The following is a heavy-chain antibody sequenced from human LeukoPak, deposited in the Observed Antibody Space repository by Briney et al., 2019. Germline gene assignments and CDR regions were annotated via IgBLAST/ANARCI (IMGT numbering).Heavy chain of an antibody. CDR3: AMGVSGWLDY. Sequence: PSETLSLTCAVYGGSFSGYYWSWIRQPPGKGLEWIGEINHSGSTNYNPSLKSRVTISVDTSKNQFSLKLSSVTAADTAVYYCAMGVSGWLDYWGQGTLVTVSS. D-gene: IGHD6-19*01. CDR2: INHSGST. CDR1: GGSFSGYY. V-gene: IGHV4-34*01. J-gene: IGHJ4*02.